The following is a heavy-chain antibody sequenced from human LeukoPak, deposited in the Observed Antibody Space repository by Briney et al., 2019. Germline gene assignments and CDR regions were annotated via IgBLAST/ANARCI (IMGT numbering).Heavy chain of an antibody. CDR2: IYTGGGT. CDR3: ARGQAYCGADCYSD. CDR1: GFSISHYY. Sequence: GGSLRLSCAASGFSISHYYMTWVRQTPGKGLDWVSVIYTGGGTNYGDSVKGRFTIPRDNSKNTLYPQMNSLRADDTAIYNCARGQAYCGADCYSDWGQGTLVTVSS. D-gene: IGHD2-21*02. J-gene: IGHJ4*02. V-gene: IGHV3-66*01.